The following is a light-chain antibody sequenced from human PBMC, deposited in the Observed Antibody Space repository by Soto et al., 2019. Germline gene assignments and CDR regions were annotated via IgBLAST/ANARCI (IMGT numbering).Light chain of an antibody. CDR3: QQYSSYPT. CDR1: QSISTW. CDR2: KTS. V-gene: IGKV1-5*03. Sequence: DILMTQSPSFLSASVGDLVPITCRASQSISTWVAWYQQKPGKAPKLLIYKTSSLESGVPSRFRGSGSGTEFTLTISSLQSDDFATYYCQQYSSYPTFGQGTKVDIK. J-gene: IGKJ1*01.